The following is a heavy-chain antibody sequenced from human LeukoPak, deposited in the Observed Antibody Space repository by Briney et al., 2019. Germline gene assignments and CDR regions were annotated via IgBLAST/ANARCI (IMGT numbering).Heavy chain of an antibody. CDR2: INPNSGGT. V-gene: IGHV1-2*02. CDR1: GYTFTGYY. D-gene: IGHD4-17*01. Sequence: ASVKVSCKASGYTFTGYYMHWVRQAPGQGLEWMGWINPNSGGTNYAQKFQGRVTMTRDTAISTAYMELSRLRSDDTAVYYCARDISAVTTMGYWGQGTLVTVSS. CDR3: ARDISAVTTMGY. J-gene: IGHJ4*02.